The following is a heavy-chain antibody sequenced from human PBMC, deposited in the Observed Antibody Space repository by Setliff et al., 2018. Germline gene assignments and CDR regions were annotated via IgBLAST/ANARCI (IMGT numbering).Heavy chain of an antibody. CDR1: GFTFSDYY. J-gene: IGHJ6*03. D-gene: IGHD3-10*01. Sequence: PGESLKISCAASGFTFSDYYMSWIRQAPGKGLECISYITSSGSTIYYADSVKGRFTISRDNAKNSLYLQMNSLRAEDTAVYYCAREGKEGFGELPDYYYYYMDVWGKGTTVTV. CDR2: ITSSGSTI. CDR3: AREGKEGFGELPDYYYYYMDV. V-gene: IGHV3-11*04.